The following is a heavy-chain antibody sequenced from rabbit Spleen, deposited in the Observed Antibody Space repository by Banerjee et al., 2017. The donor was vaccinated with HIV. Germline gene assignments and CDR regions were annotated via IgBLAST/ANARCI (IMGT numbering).Heavy chain of an antibody. Sequence: QEQLEESGGGLVKPEGSLTLTCKASGFDLSSYYYMCWVRQAPGKGLELIACIDTYSGSTWYASWAKGRFTISKTSSTTVTLQMTSLTVADTATYFCARDTGTSFSSYGMDLWGPGTLVTVS. J-gene: IGHJ6*01. V-gene: IGHV1S45*01. CDR1: GFDLSSYYY. D-gene: IGHD8-1*01. CDR2: IDTYSGST. CDR3: ARDTGTSFSSYGMDL.